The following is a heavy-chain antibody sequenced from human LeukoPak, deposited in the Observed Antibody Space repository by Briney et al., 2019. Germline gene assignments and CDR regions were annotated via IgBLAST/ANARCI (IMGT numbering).Heavy chain of an antibody. J-gene: IGHJ4*02. CDR2: INPNSCGT. CDR3: ARAGPSYYYDSSGEDY. CDR1: GYTFTGYY. V-gene: IGHV1-2*02. Sequence: ASVKVSCKASGYTFTGYYMHWVRQAPGQGLEGMGCINPNSCGTNYSQKFQGRVNMTRDTSISTAYMELSRLRSDDTAVYYCARAGPSYYYDSSGEDYWGQGTLVTVSS. D-gene: IGHD3-22*01.